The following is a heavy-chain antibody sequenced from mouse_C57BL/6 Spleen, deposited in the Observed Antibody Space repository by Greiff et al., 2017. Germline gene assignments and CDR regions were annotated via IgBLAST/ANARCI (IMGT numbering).Heavy chain of an antibody. CDR1: GFTFSSYA. CDR3: AKLGSFDY. CDR2: ISDGGSYT. V-gene: IGHV5-4*03. Sequence: EVKLVESGGGLVKPGGSLKLSCAASGFTFSSYAMSWVRQTPEKRLEWVATISDGGSYTYYPDNVKGRFTISRDNAKNNLYLQMSHLKSEDTAMYYCAKLGSFDYWGQGTTLTVSS. J-gene: IGHJ2*01.